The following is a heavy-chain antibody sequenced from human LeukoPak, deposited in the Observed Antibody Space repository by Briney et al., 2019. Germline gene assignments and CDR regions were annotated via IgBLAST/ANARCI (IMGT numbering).Heavy chain of an antibody. CDR3: AREGRGYSGYDWVHGYFDL. D-gene: IGHD5-12*01. Sequence: PGGSLRLSCAASGFTFSSYAMHWVRQAPGKGLEWVAVISYDGSNKYYADSVKGRFTISRDNSKNTLYLQMNSLRAEDTAVYYCAREGRGYSGYDWVHGYFDLWGRGTLVTVSS. CDR1: GFTFSSYA. J-gene: IGHJ2*01. CDR2: ISYDGSNK. V-gene: IGHV3-30*04.